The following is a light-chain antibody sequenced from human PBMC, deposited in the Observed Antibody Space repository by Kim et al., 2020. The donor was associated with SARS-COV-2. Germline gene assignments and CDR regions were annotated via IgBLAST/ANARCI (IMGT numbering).Light chain of an antibody. CDR2: VGTGGIVG. J-gene: IGLJ1*01. CDR1: RGYSNCK. CDR3: GADHGSGSNFVYV. V-gene: IGLV9-49*01. Sequence: CTLSRGYSNCKVDWYQQRPGKGPRFVMRVGTGGIVGSKGDGIPDRFSVLGSGLNRYLTIKNIQEEDESDYHCGADHGSGSNFVYVFGTGTKVTVL.